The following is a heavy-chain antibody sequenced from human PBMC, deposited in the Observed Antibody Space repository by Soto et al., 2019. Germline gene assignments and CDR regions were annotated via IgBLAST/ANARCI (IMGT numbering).Heavy chain of an antibody. CDR1: GGTFSSYA. CDR2: IIPSFGAA. J-gene: IGHJ4*02. CDR3: ARVGSSVAGTLFAY. D-gene: IGHD6-19*01. Sequence: QVQLVQSGAEVKKPGSSVKVSCKASGGTFSSYAISWVRQAPGQGLEWMGGIIPSFGAANYAQKCQSRVTITADESTITAYMELSSLRSEDTAVYSCARVGSSVAGTLFAYWGQGTLVTVSS. V-gene: IGHV1-69*01.